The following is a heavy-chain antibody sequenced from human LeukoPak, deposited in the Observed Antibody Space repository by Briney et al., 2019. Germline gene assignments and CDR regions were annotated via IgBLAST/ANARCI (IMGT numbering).Heavy chain of an antibody. CDR1: GVSISSYY. CDR2: IYTSGST. D-gene: IGHD3-3*01. CDR3: ARGSDFWSGYYVRGDYFDY. Sequence: SETLSLTCTVSGVSISSYYWSWIRQPAGKGLEWIGRIYTSGSTNYNPSLKSRVTISVDTSKNQFSLKLSSVTAAATAVYYCARGSDFWSGYYVRGDYFDYWGQGALGTVSS. J-gene: IGHJ4*02. V-gene: IGHV4-4*07.